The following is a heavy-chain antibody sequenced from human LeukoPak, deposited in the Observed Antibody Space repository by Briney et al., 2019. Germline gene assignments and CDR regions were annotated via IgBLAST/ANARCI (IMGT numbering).Heavy chain of an antibody. V-gene: IGHV4-30-4*01. CDR3: ARVTYYGSGSYYKASDY. CDR2: IYYSGST. D-gene: IGHD3-10*01. J-gene: IGHJ4*02. CDR1: GGSISSGDYY. Sequence: SQTLSLTCTVSGGSISSGDYYWSWIRQPPGKGLEWIGYIYYSGSTYYNPSLKSRVTISVDTSKNRFSLKLSSVTAADTAVYYCARVTYYGSGSYYKASDYWGQGTLVTVSS.